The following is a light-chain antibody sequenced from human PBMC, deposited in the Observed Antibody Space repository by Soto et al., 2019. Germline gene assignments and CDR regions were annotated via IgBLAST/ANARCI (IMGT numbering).Light chain of an antibody. V-gene: IGKV1-27*01. CDR3: QKYNSAPRVT. CDR1: QGISNY. Sequence: DIQMTQSPSSLSASVGDRVTITCRASQGISNYLAWYQQKPGKVPNLLIYAASTLPSGVPSRFSGSSAGADFTLPISSLQPDDVATYYCQKYNSAPRVTFGQGTRLEIK. J-gene: IGKJ5*01. CDR2: AAS.